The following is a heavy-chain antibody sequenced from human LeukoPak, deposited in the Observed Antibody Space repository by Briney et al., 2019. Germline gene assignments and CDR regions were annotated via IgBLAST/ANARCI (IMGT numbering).Heavy chain of an antibody. Sequence: SQTLSLTCAISGDSVSSNSVTWNWIRQSPSRGLEWLGRTYYRSKWGNDYAVSVKSRITINPDTSKNQFSLHLNSVTPEDTAVYYCARVSSRAFDVWGQGTMVTVSP. CDR3: ARVSSRAFDV. CDR1: GDSVSSNSVT. J-gene: IGHJ3*01. V-gene: IGHV6-1*01. CDR2: TYYRSKWGN. D-gene: IGHD6-6*01.